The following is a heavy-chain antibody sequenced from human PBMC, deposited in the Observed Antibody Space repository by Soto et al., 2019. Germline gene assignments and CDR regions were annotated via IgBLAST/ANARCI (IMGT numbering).Heavy chain of an antibody. D-gene: IGHD5-18*01. V-gene: IGHV1-8*01. CDR1: GYTFTSYD. CDR2: MNPNSGNT. J-gene: IGHJ4*02. Sequence: KISCQGSGYTFTSYDINWVRQATGQGLEWMGWMNPNSGNTGYAQKFQGRVTMTRNTSISTAYMELSSLRSEDTAVYYCMSLPDTAIDNWGQGTLVTVSS. CDR3: MSLPDTAIDN.